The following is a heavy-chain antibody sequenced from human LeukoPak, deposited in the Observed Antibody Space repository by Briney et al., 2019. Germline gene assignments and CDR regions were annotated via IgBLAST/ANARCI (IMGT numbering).Heavy chain of an antibody. D-gene: IGHD3-10*01. CDR1: GFTFDDYA. CDR3: AKDITFVRYYGSGSYSHYYGMDV. Sequence: GGSLRLSCAASGFTFDDYAMHWVRQAPGKGLEWVSGISWNSGSIGYADSVKGRFTISRDNAKNSLYLQMNSLRAEDTALYYCAKDITFVRYYGSGSYSHYYGMDVWGQGTTVTVSS. V-gene: IGHV3-9*01. J-gene: IGHJ6*02. CDR2: ISWNSGSI.